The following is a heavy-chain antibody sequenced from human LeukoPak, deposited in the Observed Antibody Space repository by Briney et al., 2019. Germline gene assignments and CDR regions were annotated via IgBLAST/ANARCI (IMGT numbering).Heavy chain of an antibody. CDR3: ARGAYGDYSDY. CDR1: GLTFDDYG. J-gene: IGHJ4*02. CDR2: INWNGGST. D-gene: IGHD4-17*01. V-gene: IGHV3-20*04. Sequence: GGSLRLSCAASGLTFDDYGMRWVRQAPGKGLEWVSGINWNGGSTGYADSVKGRFTISRDNAKNSLYLQMNSLRAEDTALYYCARGAYGDYSDYWGQGTLVTVSS.